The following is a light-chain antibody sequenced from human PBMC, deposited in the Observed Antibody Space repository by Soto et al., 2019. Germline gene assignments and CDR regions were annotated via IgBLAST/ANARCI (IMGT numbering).Light chain of an antibody. V-gene: IGKV1-16*01. Sequence: DIQITHAPSALSASVVDRVTSTLQASQDISNYLSWYQQKPGKAPKLLIYAASTLQSGVPSRFSGSGSGTDFTLTISCLQSEDFATYYCQKYYSYPRTFGQGHKGAIK. CDR3: QKYYSYPRT. CDR1: QDISNY. J-gene: IGKJ1*01. CDR2: AAS.